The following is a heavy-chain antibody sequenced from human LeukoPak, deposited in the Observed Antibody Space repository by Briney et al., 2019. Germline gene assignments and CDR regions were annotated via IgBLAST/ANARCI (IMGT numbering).Heavy chain of an antibody. Sequence: KESGPTLVKPTQTLTLTCTFSGFSLSTSGVGVGWIRQPPGKALEWLALIYWNDDKPYNPSLKSRLTITKDASKNQVVLTMTNVDPVDTATYYCAHTYYYDSNGRHYYFDYWGQGTLVTVSS. V-gene: IGHV2-5*01. J-gene: IGHJ4*02. CDR3: AHTYYYDSNGRHYYFDY. D-gene: IGHD3-22*01. CDR2: IYWNDDK. CDR1: GFSLSTSGVG.